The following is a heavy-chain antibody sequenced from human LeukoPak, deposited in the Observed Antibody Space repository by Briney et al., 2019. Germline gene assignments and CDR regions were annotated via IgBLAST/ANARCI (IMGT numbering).Heavy chain of an antibody. CDR1: GGSFSGYY. CDR2: INHSGST. Sequence: SETLSLTCAVYGGSFSGYYWSRIRQPPGKELEWIGEINHSGSTNYNPSLKSRVTISVDTSKNQFSLKLSSVTAADTAVYYCARIWGSGSYYPAPLYYYYYYGMGVWGQGTTVTVSS. D-gene: IGHD3-10*01. V-gene: IGHV4-34*01. CDR3: ARIWGSGSYYPAPLYYYYYYGMGV. J-gene: IGHJ6*02.